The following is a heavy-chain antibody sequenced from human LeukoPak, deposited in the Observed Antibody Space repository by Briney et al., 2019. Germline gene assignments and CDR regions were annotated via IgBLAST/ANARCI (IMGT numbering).Heavy chain of an antibody. J-gene: IGHJ4*02. Sequence: AAVKVSCKASGGTFSSYGISWVRQAPGQGLEWMGTILPIFNSTNYAQKFQDRVTVTADESTGTVYMEVNSLRSDDTAVYYCARVKGASDNYGDDYWGQGTLVTDSS. CDR1: GGTFSSYG. D-gene: IGHD4-17*01. V-gene: IGHV1-69*13. CDR3: ARVKGASDNYGDDY. CDR2: ILPIFNST.